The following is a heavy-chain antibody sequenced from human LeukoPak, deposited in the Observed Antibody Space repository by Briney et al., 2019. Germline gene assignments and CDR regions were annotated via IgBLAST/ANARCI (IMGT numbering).Heavy chain of an antibody. CDR3: ARASYSPNWFDP. D-gene: IGHD3-10*01. CDR2: IKQDGSEK. Sequence: GGSLRLSCAASGFTLSSYWMTWVRQAPGKGLEWVANIKQDGSEKYYVDSVKGRFTISRDNAKNSLYLQMNSLRAEDTAVYYCARASYSPNWFDPWGQGTLVTVSS. J-gene: IGHJ5*02. CDR1: GFTLSSYW. V-gene: IGHV3-7*01.